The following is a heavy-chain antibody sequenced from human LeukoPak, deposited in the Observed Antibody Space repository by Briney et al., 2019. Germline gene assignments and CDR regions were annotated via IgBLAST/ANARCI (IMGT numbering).Heavy chain of an antibody. CDR1: GGSISSSSYY. V-gene: IGHV4-39*01. D-gene: IGHD5-24*01. CDR3: ARHEAEIATFLGNY. J-gene: IGHJ4*02. CDR2: IYYSGST. Sequence: SETPSLTCTVSGGSISSSSYYWGWIRQPPGKGLEWIGSIYYSGSTYYNPSLKSRVTISVDTSKNQFSLRLSSVTAADTAVYYCARHEAEIATFLGNYWGQGTLVTVSS.